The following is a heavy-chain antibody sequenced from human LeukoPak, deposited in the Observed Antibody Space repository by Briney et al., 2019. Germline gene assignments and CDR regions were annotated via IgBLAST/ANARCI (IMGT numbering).Heavy chain of an antibody. Sequence: SVTLSLTCTVSGGSISSGSYHWRWIRQPAGKGQEWIGRIYTSGSTNYNPSLKSRVTISVDTAKNQFSLKLSSVTAADTAVYYCAREVEMATIYWGEGTLVTVSS. J-gene: IGHJ4*02. V-gene: IGHV4-61*02. D-gene: IGHD5-24*01. CDR1: GGSISSGSYH. CDR2: IYTSGST. CDR3: AREVEMATIY.